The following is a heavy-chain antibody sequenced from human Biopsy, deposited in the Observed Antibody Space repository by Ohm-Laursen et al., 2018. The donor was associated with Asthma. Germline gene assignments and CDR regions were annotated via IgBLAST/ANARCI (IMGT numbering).Heavy chain of an antibody. Sequence: SSVKVSCKASGGTFSNYAISWVRQAPGQGLEWTGGIIPMFGTTNYAQKFQGRVTITADESTSTAYMELSSLRSDDTAVYFCARAVDYSHYYGIDVWGQGTTVTVS. V-gene: IGHV1-69*01. J-gene: IGHJ6*02. D-gene: IGHD3-10*01. CDR2: IIPMFGTT. CDR1: GGTFSNYA. CDR3: ARAVDYSHYYGIDV.